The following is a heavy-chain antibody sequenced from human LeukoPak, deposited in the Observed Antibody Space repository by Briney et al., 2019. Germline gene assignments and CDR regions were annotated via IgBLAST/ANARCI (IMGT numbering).Heavy chain of an antibody. D-gene: IGHD4-17*01. Sequence: PSQTLSLTCTVSGGSISSGAYYWSWIRQPPGKGLEWIGYIYYSGSTNYNPSLKSRVTISVDTSKNQFSLKLSSVTAADTTVYYCARQPDYGDYWFDPWGQGTLVTVSS. J-gene: IGHJ5*02. CDR3: ARQPDYGDYWFDP. CDR1: GGSISSGAYY. CDR2: IYYSGST. V-gene: IGHV4-61*08.